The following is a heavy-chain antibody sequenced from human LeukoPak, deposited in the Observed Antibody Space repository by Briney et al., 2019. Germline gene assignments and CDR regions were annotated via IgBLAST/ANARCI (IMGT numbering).Heavy chain of an antibody. CDR2: ISGSGGST. CDR1: GFTFSSYA. CDR3: AKGYYYYDSSGYFDY. Sequence: LPGGSLRLSCAASGFTFSSYAMSWVRQAPGKGPEWVSAISGSGGSTYYADSVKGRFTISRDNSKNTLYLQMNSLRAEDTAVYYCAKGYYYYDSSGYFDYWGQGTLVTVSS. D-gene: IGHD3-22*01. V-gene: IGHV3-23*01. J-gene: IGHJ4*02.